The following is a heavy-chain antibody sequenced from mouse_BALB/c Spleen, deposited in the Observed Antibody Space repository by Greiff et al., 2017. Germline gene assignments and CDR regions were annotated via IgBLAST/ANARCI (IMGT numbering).Heavy chain of an antibody. V-gene: IGHV5-6-5*01. CDR1: GFTFSSYA. D-gene: IGHD3-3*01. Sequence: EVQLVESGGGLVKPGGSLKLSCAASGFTFSSYAMSWVRQTPEKRLEWVASISSGGSTYYPDSVKGRFTISRDNAKNTLYLEMSSLRSEDTAMYYCAKGHKGTNSFDYWGQGTTLTVSS. CDR3: AKGHKGTNSFDY. J-gene: IGHJ2*01. CDR2: ISSGGST.